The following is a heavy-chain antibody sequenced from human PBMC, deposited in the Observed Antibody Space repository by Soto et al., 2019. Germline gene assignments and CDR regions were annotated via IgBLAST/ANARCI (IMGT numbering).Heavy chain of an antibody. D-gene: IGHD3-10*01. CDR2: INAGNGNT. CDR3: ARGTPVWFDP. V-gene: IGHV1-3*05. J-gene: IGHJ5*02. CDR1: GYTFTSYA. Sequence: VQLVQSGAEEKKPGASVKVSCKASGYTFTSYAMHWVRQAPGQRLEWMGWINAGNGNTKYSQKFQGRVTITRDTSASTDYMELSSLRSEDTAVYYCARGTPVWFDPWGQGTLVTVSS.